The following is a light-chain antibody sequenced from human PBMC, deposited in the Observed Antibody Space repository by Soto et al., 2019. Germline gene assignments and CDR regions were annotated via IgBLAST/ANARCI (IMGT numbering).Light chain of an antibody. CDR3: QQLRMYPST. Sequence: IPLTQSPSSLSASVGDRVTITCRASQDIAIYLAWYQQKPGGAPKLLIYAASTLYGGVPSRFSGSGSGTDFALTITSLKAEDFATYYCQQLRMYPSTFGGGTKVEIK. CDR1: QDIAIY. CDR2: AAS. J-gene: IGKJ4*01. V-gene: IGKV1-9*01.